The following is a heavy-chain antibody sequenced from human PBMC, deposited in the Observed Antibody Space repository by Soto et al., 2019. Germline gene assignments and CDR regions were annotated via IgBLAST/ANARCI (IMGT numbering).Heavy chain of an antibody. V-gene: IGHV3-30*03. CDR3: ARGSRDSYPGSRIFDL. J-gene: IGHJ4*02. Sequence: QVQLVESGGGVVQPGTSLTLSCAASGFTFSSYGMHWVRQAPGKGLEWVAVISYDGSNKYSAYSVRGRFTFSRDNSKKTLYLQMNSLRAEDTAVYFCARGSRDSYPGSRIFDLWGRGTRVTVSS. CDR2: ISYDGSNK. CDR1: GFTFSSYG. D-gene: IGHD3-10*01.